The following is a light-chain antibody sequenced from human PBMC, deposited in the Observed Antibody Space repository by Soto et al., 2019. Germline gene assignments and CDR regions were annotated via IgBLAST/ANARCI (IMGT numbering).Light chain of an antibody. CDR1: QSVSSSY. CDR2: GAS. V-gene: IGKV3-20*01. CDR3: QQYGSSPPYT. J-gene: IGKJ2*01. Sequence: EIVLTQSPGTLSLSPGERATLSCRASQSVSSSYLAWYRQKPGQAPRLLIYGASSRATGIPDRFSGSGSGTDFTLTIRRLEPEDFAVYYCQQYGSSPPYTFGQGTKLEIK.